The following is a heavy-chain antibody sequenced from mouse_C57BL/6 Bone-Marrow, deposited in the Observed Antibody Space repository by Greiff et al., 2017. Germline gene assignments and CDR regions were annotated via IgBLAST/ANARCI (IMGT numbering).Heavy chain of an antibody. J-gene: IGHJ3*01. CDR3: ARLGLRQFAY. V-gene: IGHV5-6*02. CDR1: GFTFSSYG. CDR2: ISSGGSYT. D-gene: IGHD2-4*01. Sequence: EVKLVESGGDLVKPGGSLKLSCAASGFTFSSYGMSWVRQTPDKRLEWVATISSGGSYTSYPDSVKGRFTISRDNAKNTLYLQMSSLKSEDTAMYYCARLGLRQFAYWGQGTLVTVSA.